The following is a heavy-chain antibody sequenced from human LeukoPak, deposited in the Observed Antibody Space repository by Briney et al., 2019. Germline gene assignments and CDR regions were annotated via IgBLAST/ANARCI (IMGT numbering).Heavy chain of an antibody. CDR1: GGTFSSYA. J-gene: IGHJ4*02. Sequence: SVKVSCKASGGTFSSYAISWVRQAPGQGLEWMGRIIPILGIANYAQKFQGRVTITADKSTSTAYMELSSLRSEDTAVYYCARASMTTVTTLFDYWGQGTLVTVSP. CDR2: IIPILGIA. D-gene: IGHD4-17*01. V-gene: IGHV1-69*04. CDR3: ARASMTTVTTLFDY.